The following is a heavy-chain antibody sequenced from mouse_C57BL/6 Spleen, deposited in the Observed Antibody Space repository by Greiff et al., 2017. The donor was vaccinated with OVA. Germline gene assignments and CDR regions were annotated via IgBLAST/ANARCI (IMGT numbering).Heavy chain of an antibody. V-gene: IGHV1-54*01. J-gene: IGHJ3*01. CDR1: GYAFTNYL. D-gene: IGHD3-2*02. Sequence: QVQLQQSGAELVRPGTSVKVSCKASGYAFTNYLIAWVKQRPGQGLEWIGVINPGSGGPNYNEKFKGKATLTADKSSSTAYMQLSSLTSEDSAVYFCARGERAQAAWFAYWGQGTLVTVSA. CDR2: INPGSGGP. CDR3: ARGERAQAAWFAY.